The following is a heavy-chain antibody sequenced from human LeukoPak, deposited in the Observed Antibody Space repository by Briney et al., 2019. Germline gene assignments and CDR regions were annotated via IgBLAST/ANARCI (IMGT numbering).Heavy chain of an antibody. Sequence: PGGSLRPSGAPSGFTFIGFKMNGSARAPGRGRKRVSYISSSGSTIYYADSVKGRFTISRDNAKNSLYLQMNSLRAEDTAVYYCARDPYYGDYVVWGQGTLVTVSS. CDR2: ISSSGSTI. V-gene: IGHV3-48*03. J-gene: IGHJ4*02. D-gene: IGHD4-17*01. CDR3: ARDPYYGDYVV. CDR1: GFTFIGFK.